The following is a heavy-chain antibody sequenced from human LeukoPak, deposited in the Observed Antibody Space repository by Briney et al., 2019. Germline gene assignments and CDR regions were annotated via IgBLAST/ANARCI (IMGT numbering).Heavy chain of an antibody. Sequence: QAGGSLRLSCAASGFTFSSHWMHWVRQAPGKGLVWVSRINSDGSSISYADSVKGRFTISRDNAKNTLYLQMNSLRAEDTAVYYCARALWSGPVYYGMDVWGQGTTVTVSS. J-gene: IGHJ6*02. D-gene: IGHD3-10*01. CDR2: INSDGSSI. CDR1: GFTFSSHW. V-gene: IGHV3-74*01. CDR3: ARALWSGPVYYGMDV.